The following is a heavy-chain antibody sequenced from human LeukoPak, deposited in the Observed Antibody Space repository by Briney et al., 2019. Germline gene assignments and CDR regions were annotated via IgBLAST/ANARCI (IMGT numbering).Heavy chain of an antibody. D-gene: IGHD1-7*01. V-gene: IGHV3-23*01. CDR2: ISGSGSGGST. Sequence: GGSLRLSCVASGFTFSSYEMNWVRQAPGKGLEWVSNISGSGSGGSTYYADSVKGRFTISRDNSKNTLYLQMNSLRAEDTAVYYCARGQELGYHFDYWGQGTLVTVSS. CDR3: ARGQELGYHFDY. J-gene: IGHJ4*02. CDR1: GFTFSSYE.